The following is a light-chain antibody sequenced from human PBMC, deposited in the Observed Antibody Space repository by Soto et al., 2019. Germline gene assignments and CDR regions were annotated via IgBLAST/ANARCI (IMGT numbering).Light chain of an antibody. V-gene: IGLV1-44*01. CDR1: SSNIGSNT. Sequence: LTQPPSASGTPGQRVTISCFGSSSNIGSNTVNWYQQLPGTAPKLLIYSNNQRPSGVPDRFSGSKSGTSASLAISGLQSEDEADYYCAAWDDSLNGVFGTGTKVTVL. CDR3: AAWDDSLNGV. CDR2: SNN. J-gene: IGLJ1*01.